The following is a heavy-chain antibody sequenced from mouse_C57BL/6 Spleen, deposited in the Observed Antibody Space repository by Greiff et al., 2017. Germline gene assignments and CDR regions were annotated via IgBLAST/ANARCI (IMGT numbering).Heavy chain of an antibody. D-gene: IGHD1-1*01. CDR3: ARRHYGSSRYAMDY. J-gene: IGHJ4*01. CDR2: ISSGSSTI. CDR1: GFTFSDYG. Sequence: EVQGVESGGGLVKPGGSLKLSCAASGFTFSDYGMHWVRQAPEKGLEWVAYISSGSSTIYYADTVKGRSTISRDNAKNTLFLQMTSLRSEDTAMYYCARRHYGSSRYAMDYWGQGTSVTVSS. V-gene: IGHV5-17*01.